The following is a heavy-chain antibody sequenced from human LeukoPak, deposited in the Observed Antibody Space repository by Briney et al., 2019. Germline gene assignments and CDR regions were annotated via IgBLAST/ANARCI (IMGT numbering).Heavy chain of an antibody. J-gene: IGHJ6*02. Sequence: GGSLRLSCAASGFTFSRYWMNWVREAPGNGLEWVSVIYSGGSTYYADSVKGRFTISRDNSKNTLYLQMNSLRAEDTAVYYCARDPGVGGYNYGYYYYYGMDVWGQGTTVTVSS. CDR3: ARDPGVGGYNYGYYYYYGMDV. V-gene: IGHV3-53*01. CDR2: IYSGGST. CDR1: GFTFSRYW. D-gene: IGHD5-18*01.